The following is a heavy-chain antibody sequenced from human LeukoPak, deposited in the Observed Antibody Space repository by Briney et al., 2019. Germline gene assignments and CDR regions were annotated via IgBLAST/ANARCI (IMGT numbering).Heavy chain of an antibody. D-gene: IGHD1-26*01. Sequence: SETLPLTCTVSGGSISSSSYYWGWIRQPPGKGLEWIGSIYYSGSTYYNPSLKSRVTISVDTSKNQFSLKLSSVTAADTAVYYCASGSYGYYDAFDIWGQGTMVTVSS. CDR3: ASGSYGYYDAFDI. CDR1: GGSISSSSYY. V-gene: IGHV4-39*01. J-gene: IGHJ3*02. CDR2: IYYSGST.